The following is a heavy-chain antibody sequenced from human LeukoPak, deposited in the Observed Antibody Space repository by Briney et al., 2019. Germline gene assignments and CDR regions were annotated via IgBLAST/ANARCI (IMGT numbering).Heavy chain of an antibody. V-gene: IGHV1-2*02. Sequence: GASVTVSCKASGYTFTGYYMHWVRQAPGQGLEWMGWINPNSGGTNYAQKFQGRVTMTRDTSISTAYMELSRLRSDDTAVYYCARSSYSGSPYYYYGMDVLGQGTTVTVSS. CDR3: ARSSYSGSPYYYYGMDV. D-gene: IGHD2-21*01. CDR2: INPNSGGT. J-gene: IGHJ6*02. CDR1: GYTFTGYY.